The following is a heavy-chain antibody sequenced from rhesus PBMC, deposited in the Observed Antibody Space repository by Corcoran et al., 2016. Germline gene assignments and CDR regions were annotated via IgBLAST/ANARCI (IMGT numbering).Heavy chain of an antibody. CDR2: IYGSGGGT. V-gene: IGHV4-106*01. Sequence: QVQLQESGPGLVKPSETLSLTCAVSGGSISDDYYWSWIRQPPGKGLEWIGDIYGSGGGTNYNPSLKNRVTNSIDTSKNQFSLKLSSGTAADTAVYYCARGRIQSHFGYWGQGVLVTVSS. CDR3: ARGRIQSHFGY. CDR1: GGSISDDYY. J-gene: IGHJ4*01. D-gene: IGHD4-23*01.